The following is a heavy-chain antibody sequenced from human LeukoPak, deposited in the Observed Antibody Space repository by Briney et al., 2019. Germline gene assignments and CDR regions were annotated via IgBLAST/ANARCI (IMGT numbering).Heavy chain of an antibody. J-gene: IGHJ4*02. V-gene: IGHV1-69*04. CDR1: GGTFSSYA. D-gene: IGHD4-23*01. CDR2: IIPILGIA. CDR3: ARGPTVVTPFDY. Sequence: GASVKVSCKASGGTFSSYAISWVRQAPGQGLEWMGRIIPILGIANYAQKFQGRVTITADKSTGTAYMELSSLRSEDTAVYYCARGPTVVTPFDYWGQGTLVTVSS.